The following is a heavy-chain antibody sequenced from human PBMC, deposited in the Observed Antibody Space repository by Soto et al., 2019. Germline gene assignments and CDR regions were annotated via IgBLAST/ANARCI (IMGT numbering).Heavy chain of an antibody. J-gene: IGHJ4*02. CDR2: INAGNGNT. V-gene: IGHV1-3*01. Sequence: ASVKVSCKASGYTFTSYAMHWVRQAPGQRLEWMGWINAGNGNTKYSQKFQGRVTITRDTSESTAYMELSSLRSEDTAVYYCSRGPNGIAAAGPGYWGQGTLVTVSS. CDR3: SRGPNGIAAAGPGY. CDR1: GYTFTSYA. D-gene: IGHD6-13*01.